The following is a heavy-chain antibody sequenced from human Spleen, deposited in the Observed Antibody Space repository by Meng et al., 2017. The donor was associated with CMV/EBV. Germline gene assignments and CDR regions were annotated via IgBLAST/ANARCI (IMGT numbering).Heavy chain of an antibody. CDR1: GFTFGDYT. J-gene: IGHJ6*02. CDR2: IRSKAYGGTT. Sequence: GESLKISCTASGFTFGDYTMSWVRQAPGKGLEWVGVIRSKAYGGTTEYAASVKGRFTISRDDSKSIAYLKMNSLKTKDTAVYYCTGDCSSTNCNYDYYDMDVWGQGTTVTVSS. D-gene: IGHD2-2*01. V-gene: IGHV3-49*04. CDR3: TGDCSSTNCNYDYYDMDV.